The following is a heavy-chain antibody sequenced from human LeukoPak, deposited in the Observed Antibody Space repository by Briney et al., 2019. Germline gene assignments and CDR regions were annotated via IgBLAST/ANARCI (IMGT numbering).Heavy chain of an antibody. J-gene: IGHJ4*02. Sequence: GGSLRLSCAASGFTFSSYAMHWVRQAPGKGLEWVAVISYDGSNKYYADSVKGRFTISRDNSKNTLYLQMNSLRAEDTAVYYCARDWGSYYNDHPFDYWGQGTLVTVSS. V-gene: IGHV3-30*04. D-gene: IGHD3-10*01. CDR3: ARDWGSYYNDHPFDY. CDR1: GFTFSSYA. CDR2: ISYDGSNK.